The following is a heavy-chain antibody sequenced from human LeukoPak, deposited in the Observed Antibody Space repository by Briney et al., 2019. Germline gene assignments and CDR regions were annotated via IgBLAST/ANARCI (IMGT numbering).Heavy chain of an antibody. CDR2: INPNSGGT. CDR1: GYTFTGYY. J-gene: IGHJ4*02. V-gene: IGHV1-2*02. CDR3: AREGFCSGGSCYSGNFDY. Sequence: GASVKVSCKASGYTFTGYYMHWVRQAPGQGLEWMGWINPNSGGTNYAQKFQGRVTMTRDTSISTAYMELSRLRSDDTAVYYCAREGFCSGGSCYSGNFDYWGQGTLVTVSP. D-gene: IGHD2-15*01.